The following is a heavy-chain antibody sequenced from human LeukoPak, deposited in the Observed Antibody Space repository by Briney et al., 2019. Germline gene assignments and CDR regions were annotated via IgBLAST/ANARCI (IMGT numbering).Heavy chain of an antibody. D-gene: IGHD3-22*01. CDR2: ISAYNGNT. CDR3: ARAPWYYYYDSSGYPDY. V-gene: IGHV1-18*01. Sequence: ASVKVSCKASGYTFTSYGISWVRPAPGQGLEWMGWISAYNGNTNYAQKLQGRVTMTTDTSTSTAYMELRSLRSDDTAVYYCARAPWYYYYDSSGYPDYWGQGTLVTVSS. CDR1: GYTFTSYG. J-gene: IGHJ4*02.